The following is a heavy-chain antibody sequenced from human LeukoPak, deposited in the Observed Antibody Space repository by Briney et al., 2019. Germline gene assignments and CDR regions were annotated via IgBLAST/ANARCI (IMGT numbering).Heavy chain of an antibody. J-gene: IGHJ4*02. V-gene: IGHV3-23*01. CDR1: GFTFSSYA. CDR3: AKRADIVVVPAAIGDY. D-gene: IGHD2-2*02. Sequence: GGYLRRYGAASGFTFSSYAMSWVRQAPGKGLEWVSAISGSGGSTYYANSVKGRFTISRDNSKNTLDLQMNSLRAEDTAVYYCAKRADIVVVPAAIGDYWGQGTLVTVSS. CDR2: ISGSGGST.